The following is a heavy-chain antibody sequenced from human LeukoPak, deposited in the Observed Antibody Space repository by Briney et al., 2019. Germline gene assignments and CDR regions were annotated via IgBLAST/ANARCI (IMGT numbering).Heavy chain of an antibody. V-gene: IGHV3-21*01. CDR1: GFTFSSYS. CDR2: ISSSSSYI. CDR3: ARDLGFGELLVY. D-gene: IGHD3-10*01. J-gene: IGHJ4*02. Sequence: PGGSLRLSCAASGFTFSSYSMNWVRQAPGKGLEWVSSISSSSSYIYYADSVKGRFTISRDNAKNSLYLQMNSLRAEDTAVYYCARDLGFGELLVYWGQGTLVTVSS.